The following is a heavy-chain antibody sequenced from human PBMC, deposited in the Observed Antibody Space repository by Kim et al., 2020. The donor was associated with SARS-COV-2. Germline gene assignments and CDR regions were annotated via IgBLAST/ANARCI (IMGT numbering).Heavy chain of an antibody. CDR2: ISGSGGST. D-gene: IGHD1-1*01. V-gene: IGHV3-23*01. CDR3: ANDKVAGTTLDY. J-gene: IGHJ4*02. CDR1: GFTFSSYA. Sequence: GGSLRLSCAASGFTFSSYAMSWVRQAPGKGLEWVSAISGSGGSTYYADSVKGRFTISRDNSKNTLYLQMNSLRAEDTAVYYCANDKVAGTTLDYWGQGTLVTVSS.